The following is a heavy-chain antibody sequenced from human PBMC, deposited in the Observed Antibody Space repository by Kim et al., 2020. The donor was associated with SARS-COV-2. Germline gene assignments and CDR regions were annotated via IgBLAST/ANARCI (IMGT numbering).Heavy chain of an antibody. Sequence: GGSLRLSCAASGFTFSSYAMSWVRQAPGKGLEWVSAISGSGGSTYYADSVKGRFTISRDNSKNTLYLQMNSLRAEDTAVYYCAKDMESGSSGWTQYYYYGMDVWGQGTTVTVSS. V-gene: IGHV3-23*01. CDR1: GFTFSSYA. J-gene: IGHJ6*02. CDR2: ISGSGGST. CDR3: AKDMESGSSGWTQYYYYGMDV. D-gene: IGHD6-19*01.